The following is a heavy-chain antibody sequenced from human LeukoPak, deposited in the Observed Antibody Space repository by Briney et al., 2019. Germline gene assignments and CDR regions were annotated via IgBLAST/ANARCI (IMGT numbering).Heavy chain of an antibody. Sequence: GGSLRLSCAASGFTFSINGMHWVRQAPGKGLDWVVVISNDGSKKYYADSVKGRFTISRDNSKNTLSLQVSSLRTEDTAVYYCAKDRYSYAFEYSDSWGQGTLVTVSS. CDR2: ISNDGSKK. CDR3: AKDRYSYAFEYSDS. D-gene: IGHD5-18*01. J-gene: IGHJ4*02. V-gene: IGHV3-30*18. CDR1: GFTFSING.